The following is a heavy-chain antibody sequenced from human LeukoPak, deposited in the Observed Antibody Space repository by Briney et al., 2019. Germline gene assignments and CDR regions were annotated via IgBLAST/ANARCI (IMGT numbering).Heavy chain of an antibody. CDR3: AREDVVLVDAVRYYYYGMDV. V-gene: IGHV1-46*01. CDR1: GYNFISYY. CDR2: INPSGGST. J-gene: IGHJ6*02. Sequence: ATVKVSCKASGYNFISYYMHWVRQAPGQGLEWMGIINPSGGSTSYAQKFQDRVTMTRDTSTSTVYMELSSLKSEDTAVYYCAREDVVLVDAVRYYYYGMDVWGQGTTVTVSS. D-gene: IGHD2-8*01.